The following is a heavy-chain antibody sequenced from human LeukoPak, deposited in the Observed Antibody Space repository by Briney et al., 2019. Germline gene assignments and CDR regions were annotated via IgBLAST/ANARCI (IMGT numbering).Heavy chain of an antibody. CDR1: GGTFSSYA. Sequence: PEASVTVSCKASGGTFSSYAISWVRQAPGQGLEWMGGIIPIFGTANYAQKFQGRVTITADESTSTAYMELSSLRSEDTAVYYCARNYYDSSGYYPIEYFQHWGQGTLVTVSS. V-gene: IGHV1-69*13. CDR2: IIPIFGTA. D-gene: IGHD3-22*01. J-gene: IGHJ1*01. CDR3: ARNYYDSSGYYPIEYFQH.